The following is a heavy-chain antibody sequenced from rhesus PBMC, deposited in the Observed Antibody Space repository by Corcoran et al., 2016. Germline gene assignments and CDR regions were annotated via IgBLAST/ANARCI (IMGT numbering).Heavy chain of an antibody. CDR2: ISNGGDSI. J-gene: IGHJ6*01. CDR3: AGYSGSYYNYGLDS. Sequence: EVQLVESGGGLVQPGGSLRLSCAASGFTFSSYGMSWVRQAPGKGLEWVSYISNGGDSIDYEDYVKGRFTISRDNSKNTLALQMNSLRAEDTAVYYCAGYSGSYYNYGLDSWGQGVVVTVSS. D-gene: IGHD3-16*01. CDR1: GFTFSSYG. V-gene: IGHV3S5*01.